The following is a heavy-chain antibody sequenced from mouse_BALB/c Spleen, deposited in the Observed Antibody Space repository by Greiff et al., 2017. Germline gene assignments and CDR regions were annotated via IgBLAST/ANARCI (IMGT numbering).Heavy chain of an antibody. J-gene: IGHJ2*01. CDR3: ARRNWDVNYFDY. V-gene: IGHV5-6*02. D-gene: IGHD4-1*01. CDR1: GFTFSSYG. Sequence: DVKLVESGGDLVKPGGSLKLSCAASGFTFSSYGMSWVRQTPDKRLEWVATISSGGSYTYYPDSVKGRFTISRDNAKNTLYLQMSSLKSEDTAMYYCARRNWDVNYFDYWGQGTTLTVSS. CDR2: ISSGGSYT.